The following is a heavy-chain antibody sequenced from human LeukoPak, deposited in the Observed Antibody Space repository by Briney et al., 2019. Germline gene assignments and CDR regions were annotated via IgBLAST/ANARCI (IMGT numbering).Heavy chain of an antibody. Sequence: GGSLRLSCAASGFTFSSYWMHWVRQAPGKGLEWVSGISGSGGSTHYADSVKDRFTISRDNSKNTLYLQMNSLRAEDTAVYYCAKETVVVVAATPDAFDIWGQGTMVTVSS. CDR1: GFTFSSYW. CDR3: AKETVVVVAATPDAFDI. CDR2: ISGSGGST. V-gene: IGHV3-23*01. D-gene: IGHD2-15*01. J-gene: IGHJ3*02.